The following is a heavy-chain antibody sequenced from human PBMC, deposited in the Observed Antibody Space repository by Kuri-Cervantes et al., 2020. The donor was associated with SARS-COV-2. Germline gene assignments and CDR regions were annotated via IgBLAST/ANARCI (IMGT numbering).Heavy chain of an antibody. CDR2: ISAYNDNT. Sequence: ASVKVSCKASGYPFTTYGISWVRQAPGQGLEWMGWISAYNDNTNYAQNLQGRVTMTTDTSTNTAYMELRSLRSDDTAVYYCARDLTIFGVVISYFDYWGQGTLVTVSS. D-gene: IGHD3-3*01. J-gene: IGHJ4*02. V-gene: IGHV1-18*01. CDR1: GYPFTTYG. CDR3: ARDLTIFGVVISYFDY.